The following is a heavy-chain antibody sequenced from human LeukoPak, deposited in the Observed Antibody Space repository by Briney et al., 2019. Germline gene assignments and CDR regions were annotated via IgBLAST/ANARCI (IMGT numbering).Heavy chain of an antibody. CDR2: MNPDSGGT. CDR3: ARIMEYYDFTPRGFDI. J-gene: IGHJ3*02. V-gene: IGHV1-2*02. Sequence: ASVKVSCKASGYTFIGHHIHWVRQAPGQGLEWMGWMNPDSGGTNYAQKFQDRVTMNRDTSITTAYMELSRLTSDDTAIYYCARIMEYYDFTPRGFDIWGQGTMVAVSS. CDR1: GYTFIGHH. D-gene: IGHD3/OR15-3a*01.